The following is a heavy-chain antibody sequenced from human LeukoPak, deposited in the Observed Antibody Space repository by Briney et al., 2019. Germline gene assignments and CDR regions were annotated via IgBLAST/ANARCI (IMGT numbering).Heavy chain of an antibody. D-gene: IGHD3-10*01. J-gene: IGHJ4*02. V-gene: IGHV4-34*01. CDR3: ARPHPRGGSYYFDY. CDR2: INHSGST. CDR1: GGSFSGYY. Sequence: SETLSLTCAVYGGSFSGYYWSWIRQPPGKGLEWIGEINHSGSTNYNPSLKSRVTISVDTSKNQFSLMLSSVTAADTAVYYCARPHPRGGSYYFDYWGQGTLVTVSS.